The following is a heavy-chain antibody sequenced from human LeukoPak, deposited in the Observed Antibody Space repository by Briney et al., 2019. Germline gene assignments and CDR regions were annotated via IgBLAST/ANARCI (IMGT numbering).Heavy chain of an antibody. CDR3: ARETRPITMIVVGKRHGAFDI. J-gene: IGHJ3*02. CDR2: ISAYNGNT. D-gene: IGHD3-22*01. CDR1: GYTFTGYY. Sequence: ASVKVSCKASGYTFTGYYMHWVRQAPGQGLEWMGWISAYNGNTNYAQKLQGRVTMTRDTSTSTVYMELSSLRSEDTVVYYCARETRPITMIVVGKRHGAFDIWGQGTMVTVSS. V-gene: IGHV1-18*04.